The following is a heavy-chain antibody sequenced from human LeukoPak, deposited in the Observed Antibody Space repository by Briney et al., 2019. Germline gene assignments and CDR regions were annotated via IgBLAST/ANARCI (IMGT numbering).Heavy chain of an antibody. CDR1: GGTFSSYA. CDR3: ARSYRDGYIMPY. Sequence: ASVKVSCKASGGTFSSYAISWVRQALGQGLEWMGRIIPILGIANYAQKFQGRVTITADKSTSTAYMELSSLRSEDTAVYYCARSYRDGYIMPYWGQGTLVTVSS. V-gene: IGHV1-69*04. CDR2: IIPILGIA. J-gene: IGHJ4*02. D-gene: IGHD5-24*01.